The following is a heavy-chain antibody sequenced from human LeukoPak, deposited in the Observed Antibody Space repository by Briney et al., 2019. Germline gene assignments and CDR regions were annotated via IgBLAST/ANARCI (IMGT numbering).Heavy chain of an antibody. D-gene: IGHD7-27*01. Sequence: PSETLSLTCTVSGGSISSGDYYWSWIRQPPGKGLEWIGYIYHSGSTYYNPSLKSRVTISVDRSKNQFSLKLSSVTAADTAVYYCARLNWGRDGGSFDYWGQGTLVTVSS. V-gene: IGHV4-30-2*01. CDR1: GGSISSGDYY. CDR2: IYHSGST. J-gene: IGHJ4*02. CDR3: ARLNWGRDGGSFDY.